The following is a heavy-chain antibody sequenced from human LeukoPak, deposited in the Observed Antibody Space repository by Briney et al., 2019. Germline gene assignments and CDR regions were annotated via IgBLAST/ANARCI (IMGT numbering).Heavy chain of an antibody. CDR1: GFTFSSYA. V-gene: IGHV3-23*01. J-gene: IGHJ6*04. Sequence: GGSLRLSCAASGFTFSSYAMTWVRQAPGKGLEWVSGISGSGGSTYYADSVKGRFTISRDNAKNSLYLQMNSLRAEDTAVYYCAELGFTMIGGVWGKGTTVTISS. D-gene: IGHD3-10*02. CDR2: ISGSGGST. CDR3: AELGFTMIGGV.